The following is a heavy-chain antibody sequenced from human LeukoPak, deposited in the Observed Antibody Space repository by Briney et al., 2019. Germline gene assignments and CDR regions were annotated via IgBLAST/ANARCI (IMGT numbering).Heavy chain of an antibody. J-gene: IGHJ4*02. Sequence: SETLSLTCTVSGGSIISTTSYWGWIRQPPGKGLEWIGTMYYSGSPYYTPSLKSRVTISVDTSKNQFSPKLSSVTAADTAVYYCARNLRIAAAGTYFDYWGQGTLVTVSS. D-gene: IGHD6-13*01. CDR1: GGSIISTTSY. V-gene: IGHV4-39*07. CDR3: ARNLRIAAAGTYFDY. CDR2: MYYSGSP.